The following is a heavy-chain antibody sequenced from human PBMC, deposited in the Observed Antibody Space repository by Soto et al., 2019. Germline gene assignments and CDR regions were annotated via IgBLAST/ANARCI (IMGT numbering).Heavy chain of an antibody. Sequence: ASVKVSCKASGSTFTSYALHWVRQAPGQSLEWMGWINGGNGDTRYSQNFQGRATMTRDTSASTAYLELSSLRSEDSAVYYCATTCDSIMFYTPDRAEYFHHWGRAILVSVS. CDR1: GSTFTSYA. J-gene: IGHJ1*01. CDR3: ATTCDSIMFYTPDRAEYFHH. CDR2: INGGNGDT. V-gene: IGHV1-3*01. D-gene: IGHD3-16*01.